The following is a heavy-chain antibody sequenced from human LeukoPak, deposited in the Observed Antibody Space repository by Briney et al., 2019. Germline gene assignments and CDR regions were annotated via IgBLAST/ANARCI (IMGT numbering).Heavy chain of an antibody. V-gene: IGHV1-69*13. CDR3: ARVSSGWYHFDY. J-gene: IGHJ4*02. CDR2: IIPIFGTA. D-gene: IGHD6-19*01. Sequence: SVKVSCKASGGTFISYAISWVRQAPGQGLEWMGGIIPIFGTANYAQKFQGRVTITADESTSTAYMELSSLRSEDTAVYYCARVSSGWYHFDYWGQGTLVTVSS. CDR1: GGTFISYA.